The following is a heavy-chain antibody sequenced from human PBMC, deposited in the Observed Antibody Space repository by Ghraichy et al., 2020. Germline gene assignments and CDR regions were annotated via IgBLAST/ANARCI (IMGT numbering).Heavy chain of an antibody. J-gene: IGHJ5*02. V-gene: IGHV4-59*01. Sequence: SETLSLTCTVSGGSISSFYWSWIRQPPGKGLEWIGYIFYSGNTKYNPSLKSRVNMSVDPSKNRFSLTLTSVTAADTGIYFCARRNYETTGYFFDPWGHGILVTVSS. CDR3: ARRNYETTGYFFDP. D-gene: IGHD3-9*01. CDR2: IFYSGNT. CDR1: GGSISSFY.